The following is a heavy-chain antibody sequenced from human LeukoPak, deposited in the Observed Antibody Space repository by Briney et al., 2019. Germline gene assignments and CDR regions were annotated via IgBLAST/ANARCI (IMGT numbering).Heavy chain of an antibody. J-gene: IGHJ4*02. D-gene: IGHD3-22*01. V-gene: IGHV3-30-3*01. CDR1: GFTFSSYA. CDR2: ISYDGSNK. Sequence: SLRLSCAASGFTFSSYAMHWVRHAPGKGLEGVAVISYDGSNKYYADSVKGRFTISRDNSKNTLNLQMNSLRAEDTAVYYCARDRKWLLPFEYFDYWGQGTLVTVSS. CDR3: ARDRKWLLPFEYFDY.